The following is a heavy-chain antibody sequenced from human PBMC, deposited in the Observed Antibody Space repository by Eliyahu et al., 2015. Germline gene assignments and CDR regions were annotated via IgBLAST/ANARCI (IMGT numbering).Heavy chain of an antibody. D-gene: IGHD3-22*01. CDR2: IDYSSTYI. Sequence: EVQVVESGGGLVRPGGXLXXXXAASGFXXXSYSMNWVRQAPGKGLEWVASIDYSSTYIYYADSLKGRFTISRDNANSLVHLQMNSLTAEDTALYYCARENFGGYQEAFDIWGQGTMVTVSS. V-gene: IGHV3-21*04. J-gene: IGHJ3*02. CDR3: ARENFGGYQEAFDI. CDR1: GFXXXSYS.